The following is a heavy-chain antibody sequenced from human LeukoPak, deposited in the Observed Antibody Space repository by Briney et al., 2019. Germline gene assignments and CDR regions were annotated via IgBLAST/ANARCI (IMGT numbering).Heavy chain of an antibody. D-gene: IGHD6-6*01. CDR3: AREGSMTARPFVSIDY. Sequence: SETLSLTCTVSGGSIRSYYWSWIRQPAGKGLEWIGRIYFSGSTDYNPPLRSRVTMSVDTSKNQFSLKLSSVTAADTAVYYCAREGSMTARPFVSIDYWGQGTLVTVSS. CDR1: GGSIRSYY. CDR2: IYFSGST. V-gene: IGHV4-4*07. J-gene: IGHJ4*02.